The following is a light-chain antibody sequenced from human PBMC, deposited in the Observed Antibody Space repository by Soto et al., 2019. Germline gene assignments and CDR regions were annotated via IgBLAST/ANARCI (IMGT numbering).Light chain of an antibody. V-gene: IGKV3-11*01. J-gene: IGKJ1*01. CDR1: QSVSNY. CDR2: DAS. Sequence: EIVLTQSPATLSLSPGERATLSCWASQSVSNYLAWYQHKPGQAPRLLIYDASNRATGIPARFSGSGSGTDFTLTISSLEPEDFAVYYCQQRSNWPWTFGQGTKVEIK. CDR3: QQRSNWPWT.